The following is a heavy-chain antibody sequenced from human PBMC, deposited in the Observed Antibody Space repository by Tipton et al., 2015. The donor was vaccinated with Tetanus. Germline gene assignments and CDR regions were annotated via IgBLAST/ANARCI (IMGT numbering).Heavy chain of an antibody. CDR3: ARRRSAILSGSYHWYFDS. CDR1: GYNFTHYS. D-gene: IGHD3-9*01. CDR2: IDPRDSET. Sequence: VQLVQSGAEVTKPGESLKISCRGSGYNFTHYSIGWVRQMPGKGLEWVGIIDPRDSETFQGHVTISADKSISTAHLRWSSLEASDTAIYYCARRRSAILSGSYHWYFDSWGRGTLVIVSS. J-gene: IGHJ2*01. V-gene: IGHV5-51*01.